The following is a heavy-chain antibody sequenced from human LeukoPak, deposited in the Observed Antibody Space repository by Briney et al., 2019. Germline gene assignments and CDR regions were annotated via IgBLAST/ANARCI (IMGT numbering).Heavy chain of an antibody. J-gene: IGHJ4*02. V-gene: IGHV4-38-2*02. CDR2: MYHSGIT. CDR3: ARVRFFDSSGYYYDFDF. D-gene: IGHD3-22*01. Sequence: PSETLPLTCTVSGYSISNGYYWGWIRQPPGKGLEWIGHMYHSGITYYNPSLKSRVTISLDTSRNQFSLKLSSVTAADTAVYYCARVRFFDSSGYYYDFDFWGQGTLVTVPS. CDR1: GYSISNGYY.